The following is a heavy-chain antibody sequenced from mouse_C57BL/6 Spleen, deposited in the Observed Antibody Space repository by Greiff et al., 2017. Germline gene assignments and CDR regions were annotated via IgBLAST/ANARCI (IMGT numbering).Heavy chain of an antibody. CDR2: ISSGGSYT. D-gene: IGHD2-1*01. CDR3: ASNYSAWFAY. Sequence: EVQGVESGGDLVKPGGSLKLSCAASGFTFSSYGMSWVRQTPDKRLEWVATISSGGSYTYYPDSVKGRLTISRDNAKNTLYLQMSSLKSEDTAMYYCASNYSAWFAYWGQGTLVTVSA. J-gene: IGHJ3*01. V-gene: IGHV5-6*01. CDR1: GFTFSSYG.